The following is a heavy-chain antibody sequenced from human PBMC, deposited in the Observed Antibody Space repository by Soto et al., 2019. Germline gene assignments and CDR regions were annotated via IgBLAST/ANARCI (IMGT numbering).Heavy chain of an antibody. CDR3: ARRGITIFGVVTDDY. Sequence: SETLSLTCAISGAPITWGDYSWNWIRQPPGKGLEWIGYIFHGGSTYYNPSLRSRVTISVDTSKNQFSLKLSSVTAADTAVYYCARRGITIFGVVTDDYWGQGTLVTVSS. J-gene: IGHJ4*02. V-gene: IGHV4-30-2*01. CDR1: GAPITWGDYS. D-gene: IGHD3-3*01. CDR2: IFHGGST.